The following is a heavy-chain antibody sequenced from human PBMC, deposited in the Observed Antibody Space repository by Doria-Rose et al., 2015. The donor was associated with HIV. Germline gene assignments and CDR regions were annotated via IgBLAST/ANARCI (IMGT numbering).Heavy chain of an antibody. D-gene: IGHD1-26*01. CDR3: ARVLSGTYDY. CDR2: IFYTGST. V-gene: IGHV4-59*01. Sequence: QVQLQESGPGLVKPSETLSLTCSVSGGSISHYYWSWIRQPPGKGLEYIGDIFYTGSTNYSPYLKSRVSISIDTSKNKFSLRLSSVTAADTPVYYCARVLSGTYDYWGQGTLVTVSS. J-gene: IGHJ4*02. CDR1: GGSISHYY.